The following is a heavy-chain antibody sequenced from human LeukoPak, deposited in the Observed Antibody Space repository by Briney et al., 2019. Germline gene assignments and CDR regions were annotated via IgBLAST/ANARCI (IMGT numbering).Heavy chain of an antibody. V-gene: IGHV1-69*13. D-gene: IGHD6-19*01. CDR1: GYTFTSYD. Sequence: SVKVSCKASGYTFTSYDINWVRQAPGQGLEWMGGIIPIFGTANYAQKFQGRVTITADESTSTAYMELSSLRSEDTAVYYCARYYSGWYYFDYWGQGTLVTVSS. J-gene: IGHJ4*02. CDR3: ARYYSGWYYFDY. CDR2: IIPIFGTA.